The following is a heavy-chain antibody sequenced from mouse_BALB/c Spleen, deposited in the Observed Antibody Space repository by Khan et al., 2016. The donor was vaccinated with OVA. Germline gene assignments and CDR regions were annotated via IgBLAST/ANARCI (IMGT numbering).Heavy chain of an antibody. Sequence: EVKLQESGPGLVKPSQSLSLTCTVTGYSITSDYAWNWIRQFPGNKLEWMGYISYSGSTSYNPSLKSRISITRDTSKNQFFLQLNSVTTEDTATYYCARDGSRYYYAMDYWGQGTSVTVSS. CDR1: GYSITSDYA. V-gene: IGHV3-2*02. J-gene: IGHJ4*01. CDR2: ISYSGST. CDR3: ARDGSRYYYAMDY. D-gene: IGHD2-3*01.